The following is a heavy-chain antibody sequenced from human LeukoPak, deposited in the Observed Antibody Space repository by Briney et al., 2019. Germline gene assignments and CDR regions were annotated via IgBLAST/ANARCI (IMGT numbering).Heavy chain of an antibody. Sequence: PGGSLRLSCAASGFTFSSYAMSWVRQAPGQGLDWVSAIRGSGGSTYYADSVKGRFTISRDNSKNTLYLQMNSLRAEDTAVYFRQNTAYDILTGYQFDHDYWGQGTLVTVSS. V-gene: IGHV3-23*01. CDR1: GFTFSSYA. CDR2: IRGSGGST. CDR3: QNTAYDILTGYQFDHDY. J-gene: IGHJ4*02. D-gene: IGHD3-9*01.